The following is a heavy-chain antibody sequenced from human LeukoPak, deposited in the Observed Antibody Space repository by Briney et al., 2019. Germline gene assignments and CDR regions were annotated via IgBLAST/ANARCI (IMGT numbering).Heavy chain of an antibody. J-gene: IGHJ5*02. V-gene: IGHV1-18*01. CDR1: GYTFTNFA. Sequence: ASVKVSCKASGYTFTNFAISWVRQAPGQGLEWMGWISAYNGNTKYAQNLQGRVTMTTHTSTTTAYMELRSLRSDDTAVYYCARGDTAMSSWGQGTLVTVSS. CDR3: ARGDTAMSS. D-gene: IGHD5-18*01. CDR2: ISAYNGNT.